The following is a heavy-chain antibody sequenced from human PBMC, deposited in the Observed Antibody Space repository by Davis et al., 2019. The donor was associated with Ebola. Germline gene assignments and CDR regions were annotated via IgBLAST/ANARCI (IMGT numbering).Heavy chain of an antibody. Sequence: GESLKISCAASGFIVSDKYMSWVRQAPGKGLEWVSVIYRDGRMYHAESVKGRFTISRDNSKNTVYLQINSLRADDTAMYHCTRHVPGDFWYFDLWGRGTLVTVSS. D-gene: IGHD4-17*01. V-gene: IGHV3-53*01. CDR1: GFIVSDKY. CDR2: IYRDGRM. J-gene: IGHJ2*01. CDR3: TRHVPGDFWYFDL.